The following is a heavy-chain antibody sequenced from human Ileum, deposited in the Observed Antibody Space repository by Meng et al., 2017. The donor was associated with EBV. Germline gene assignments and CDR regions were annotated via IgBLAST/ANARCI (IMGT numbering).Heavy chain of an antibody. CDR1: GGSFPVYY. V-gene: IGHV4-34*01. D-gene: IGHD1-26*01. CDR2: INPSEGT. Sequence: SVTLTLPVAVYGGSFPVYYWTRYHQPQGKGLEWIGEINPSEGTNYTLSLKSRVTISVDTSKNQFYLKMNSLTDADTAIYYCARRGSYGGGCDYWGQGTLVTVSS. CDR3: ARRGSYGGGCDY. J-gene: IGHJ4*02.